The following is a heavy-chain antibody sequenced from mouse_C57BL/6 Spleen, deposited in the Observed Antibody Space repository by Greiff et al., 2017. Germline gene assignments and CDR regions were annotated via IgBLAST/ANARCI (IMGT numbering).Heavy chain of an antibody. CDR2: IYPGDGDT. J-gene: IGHJ4*01. CDR3: ARSYDYGPYAMDY. D-gene: IGHD2-4*01. V-gene: IGHV1-82*01. CDR1: GYAFSSSW. Sequence: QLKESGPELVKPGASVKISCKASGYAFSSSWMNWVKQRPGKGLEWIGRIYPGDGDTNYNGKFKGKATLTADKSSSTAYMQLSSLTSEDSAVYFCARSYDYGPYAMDYWGQGTSVTVSS.